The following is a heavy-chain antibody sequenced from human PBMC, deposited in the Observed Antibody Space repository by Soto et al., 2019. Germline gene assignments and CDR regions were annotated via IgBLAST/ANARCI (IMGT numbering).Heavy chain of an antibody. CDR3: AREVTITIFGVVIGWGYLDY. CDR2: TYYRSKWYN. CDR1: GDSVSSNSAA. D-gene: IGHD3-3*01. Sequence: SQTLSLTCAISGDSVSSNSAAWNWIRQSPSRGLEWLGRTYYRSKWYNDYAVSVKSRITINPDTSKNQFSLQLNSVTPEDTAVYYCAREVTITIFGVVIGWGYLDYWGQGTMVTV. J-gene: IGHJ4*02. V-gene: IGHV6-1*01.